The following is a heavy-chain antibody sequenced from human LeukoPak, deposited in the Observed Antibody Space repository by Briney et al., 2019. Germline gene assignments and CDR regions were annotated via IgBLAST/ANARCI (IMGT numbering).Heavy chain of an antibody. J-gene: IGHJ4*02. Sequence: GGSLRLSCAASGFTFSRYGMHWVRQAPGKGLEWVAVASFEGSNKYYADSVKGRFTISRDDSKNTLSLQMNSLRPEDTAVYYCAKDMGYYYGSGTYPPENDYWGQGTLVTVSS. CDR2: ASFEGSNK. CDR1: GFTFSRYG. CDR3: AKDMGYYYGSGTYPPENDY. V-gene: IGHV3-30*18. D-gene: IGHD3-10*01.